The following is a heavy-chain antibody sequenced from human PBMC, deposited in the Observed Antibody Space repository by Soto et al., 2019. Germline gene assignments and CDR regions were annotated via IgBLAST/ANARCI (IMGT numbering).Heavy chain of an antibody. CDR1: GYTFTSYG. CDR3: ARVHYSGYDNYFDY. J-gene: IGHJ4*02. CDR2: ISAYNGNT. V-gene: IGHV1-18*01. D-gene: IGHD5-12*01. Sequence: ASVKVSCKASGYTFTSYGISWVRQAPGQGLEWMGWISAYNGNTNYAQKLQGRVTMTTDTSTSTAYMELRSLRSDDTAVYYSARVHYSGYDNYFDYWGQGTLVPVSS.